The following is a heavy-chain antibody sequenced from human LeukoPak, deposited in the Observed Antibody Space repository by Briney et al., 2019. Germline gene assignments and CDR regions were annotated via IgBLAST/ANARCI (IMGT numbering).Heavy chain of an antibody. CDR1: GDSITSYY. D-gene: IGHD3-22*01. Sequence: SETLSLTCTVSGDSITSYYWSWVRQPPGKGLEWIGYIYYTGSTNYNPSLKSRVTMSVDTSKNQFSLKLTSVTAADTALYYCARLDYDSSVYHPYNWFDPRGQGILVTVSS. V-gene: IGHV4-59*01. CDR3: ARLDYDSSVYHPYNWFDP. J-gene: IGHJ5*02. CDR2: IYYTGST.